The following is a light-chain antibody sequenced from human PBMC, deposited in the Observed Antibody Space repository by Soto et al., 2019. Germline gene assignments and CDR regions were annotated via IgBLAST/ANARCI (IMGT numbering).Light chain of an antibody. J-gene: IGKJ1*01. CDR1: QSVSSSY. CDR3: QQYGSSPQWT. Sequence: EIVLTQSPGTLSLSPGERATLSCRASQSVSSSYLAWYQQKPGQAPGLLIYGASSRATGIPDRFSGSGSGTDFTLTISSLEPEDFAVFYCQQYGSSPQWTFGQGTKVEIK. CDR2: GAS. V-gene: IGKV3-20*01.